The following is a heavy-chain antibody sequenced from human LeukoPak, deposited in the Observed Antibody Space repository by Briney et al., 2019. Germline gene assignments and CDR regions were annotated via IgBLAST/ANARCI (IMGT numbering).Heavy chain of an antibody. CDR2: INHSGST. V-gene: IGHV4-34*01. CDR1: GGSFSGYY. Sequence: SETLSLTCAVYGGSFSGYYWSWIRQPPGKGPEWIGEINHSGSTNYNPSLKSRVTISVDTSKNQFSLKLSSVTAADTAVYYCARGTDSSGWYDYYYYGMDVWGQGTTVTVSS. D-gene: IGHD6-19*01. J-gene: IGHJ6*02. CDR3: ARGTDSSGWYDYYYYGMDV.